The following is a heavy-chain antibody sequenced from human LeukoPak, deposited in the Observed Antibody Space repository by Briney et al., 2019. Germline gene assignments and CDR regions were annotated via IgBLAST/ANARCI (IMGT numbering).Heavy chain of an antibody. Sequence: ASVKVSCKASGYTFTGYYMHWVRQAPGQGLEWMGWINPNSGGTNYAQKFQGRVTMTRDTSISTAYMELSRLRSDDTAVYYCARGIGAAAGTGNYYYYYYMDVWGKGTTVTISS. CDR3: ARGIGAAAGTGNYYYYYYMDV. CDR1: GYTFTGYY. CDR2: INPNSGGT. J-gene: IGHJ6*03. D-gene: IGHD6-13*01. V-gene: IGHV1-2*02.